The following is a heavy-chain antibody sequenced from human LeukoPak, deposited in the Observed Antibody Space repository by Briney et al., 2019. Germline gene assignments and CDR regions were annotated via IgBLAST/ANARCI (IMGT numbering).Heavy chain of an antibody. V-gene: IGHV1-69*05. J-gene: IGHJ6*03. D-gene: IGHD1-1*01. CDR1: GGTFSSYA. CDR3: ARGAGTTHYYYMDV. CDR2: IIPIFGTA. Sequence: GASVKVSCKATGGTFSSYAISWVRQAPGQGLEWMGGIIPIFGTANYAQKFQGRVTITTDESTSTAYMELSSLRSEDTAVYYCARGAGTTHYYYMDVWGKGTTVTVSS.